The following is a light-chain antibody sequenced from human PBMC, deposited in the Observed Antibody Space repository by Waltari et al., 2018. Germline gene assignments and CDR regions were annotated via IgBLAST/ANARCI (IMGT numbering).Light chain of an antibody. Sequence: SYELTQPPSVSVSPGQTARITCSGDALPRHYAYWYQQKHGQAPGLLISKDTERPSGIPERFAGSSSGTVATLTISGVQAEDEADYYCQSADSSGSYPWVFGGGTKLTVL. CDR1: ALPRHY. CDR2: KDT. CDR3: QSADSSGSYPWV. J-gene: IGLJ3*02. V-gene: IGLV3-25*03.